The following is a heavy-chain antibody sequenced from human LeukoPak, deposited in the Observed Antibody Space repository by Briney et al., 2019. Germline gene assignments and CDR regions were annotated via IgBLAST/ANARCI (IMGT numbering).Heavy chain of an antibody. Sequence: PGGSLRLSCAVSGFALGSEAMSWVRQSPARGLEWVASISPGGGTTYYADYVKGRFTISRDNSNNSLFVQMNSLRVEDTAVYFCAKSRSGSANWALRIFDNWGQGTLVTVSS. CDR1: GFALGSEA. CDR3: AKSRSGSANWALRIFDN. J-gene: IGHJ4*02. V-gene: IGHV3-23*01. CDR2: ISPGGGTT. D-gene: IGHD1-1*01.